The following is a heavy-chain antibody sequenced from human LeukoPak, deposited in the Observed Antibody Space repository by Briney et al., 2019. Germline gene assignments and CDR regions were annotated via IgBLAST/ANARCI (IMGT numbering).Heavy chain of an antibody. V-gene: IGHV4-59*01. CDR2: IYYSGST. D-gene: IGHD1-26*01. Sequence: SETLSLTCTVSGGSINSYYWSWIRQPPGRGLEWIGYIYYSGSTNYNPSLKSRVTISVDTSKNQFSLKLSSVTAADTAVYYCARGVGATDSDYWGQGTLVTVSS. CDR3: ARGVGATDSDY. CDR1: GGSINSYY. J-gene: IGHJ4*02.